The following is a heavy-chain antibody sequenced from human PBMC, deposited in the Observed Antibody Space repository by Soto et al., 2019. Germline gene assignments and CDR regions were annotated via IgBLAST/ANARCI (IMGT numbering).Heavy chain of an antibody. CDR3: ARVPSFNYYMDV. CDR2: TYYSGST. Sequence: SETLSLTCTVSGGSISSYYWSWIRQPPGKGLEWIGYTYYSGSTNYNPSLKSRVTISVDTSKNQFSLKLSSVTAADTAVYYCARVPSFNYYMDVWGKGTTVTVSS. V-gene: IGHV4-59*01. CDR1: GGSISSYY. J-gene: IGHJ6*03.